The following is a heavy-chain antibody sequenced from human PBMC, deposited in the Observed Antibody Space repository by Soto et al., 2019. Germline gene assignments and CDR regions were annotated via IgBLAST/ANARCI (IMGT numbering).Heavy chain of an antibody. Sequence: ASVKVSCKASGYTFTSYGISWVRQAPGQGLEWMGWISAYNGNTNYAQKLQGRVTMTTDTSTSTAYMELRSLRSDDTAVYYCAREILVTDDCSSTSCPYYYYYYGLDVWGQVTTATVSS. D-gene: IGHD2-2*01. CDR2: ISAYNGNT. CDR3: AREILVTDDCSSTSCPYYYYYYGLDV. J-gene: IGHJ6*02. V-gene: IGHV1-18*04. CDR1: GYTFTSYG.